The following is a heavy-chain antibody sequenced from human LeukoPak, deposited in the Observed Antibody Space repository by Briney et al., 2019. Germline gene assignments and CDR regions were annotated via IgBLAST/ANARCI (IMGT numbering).Heavy chain of an antibody. Sequence: SETLSLTCTVSGGSLSSYYWSWIRQPPGKGLEWIGYIYYSGSTDYNPSLKSRVTISVDTSKNQFSLKLSSVTAADTAVYYCARGGGSYGYPPGIWGQGTMVTVSS. V-gene: IGHV4-59*01. D-gene: IGHD3-16*01. CDR2: IYYSGST. CDR1: GGSLSSYY. CDR3: ARGGGSYGYPPGI. J-gene: IGHJ3*02.